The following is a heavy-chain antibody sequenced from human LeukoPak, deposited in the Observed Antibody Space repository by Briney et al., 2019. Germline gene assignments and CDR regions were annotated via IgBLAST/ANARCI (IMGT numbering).Heavy chain of an antibody. D-gene: IGHD3-3*01. CDR2: IHTSGST. V-gene: IGHV4-4*07. CDR3: ARENSPLNGIFDP. Sequence: SETLSLTCTVSGGFISTYYWSWIRQPAGQGLEWIGRIHTSGSTNSNPSLKSRVTMSVDTSKNQFSLKLSSVTAADTAVYYCARENSPLNGIFDPWGQGTLVTVSS. CDR1: GGFISTYY. J-gene: IGHJ5*02.